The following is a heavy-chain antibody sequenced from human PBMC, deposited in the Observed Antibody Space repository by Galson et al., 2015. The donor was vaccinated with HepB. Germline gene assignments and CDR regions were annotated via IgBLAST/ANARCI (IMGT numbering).Heavy chain of an antibody. D-gene: IGHD3-22*01. V-gene: IGHV1-24*01. Sequence: SVKVSCKVSGYTLTELSMHWVRQAPGKGLEWMGGFGPEDGETIYAQKFQGRVTMTEDTSTDTAYMELSSLRSEDTAVYYCATAPSYRLFHNWFDPWGQGTLVTVSS. CDR2: FGPEDGET. CDR3: ATAPSYRLFHNWFDP. J-gene: IGHJ5*02. CDR1: GYTLTELS.